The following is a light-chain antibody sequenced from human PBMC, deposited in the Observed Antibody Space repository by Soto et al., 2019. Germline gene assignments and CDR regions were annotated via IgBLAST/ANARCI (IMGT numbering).Light chain of an antibody. CDR3: QQRYNWPLT. CDR1: QSVGGK. Sequence: EIELTQSPATLSLSPGEIATLSCTASQSVGGKLAWYQQKAGQAPRLLMYDASNRATGIPARFSASGSGTDFTLTISSLEPDEFAVYYCQQRYNWPLTFGGGTKVEIK. V-gene: IGKV3-11*01. CDR2: DAS. J-gene: IGKJ4*01.